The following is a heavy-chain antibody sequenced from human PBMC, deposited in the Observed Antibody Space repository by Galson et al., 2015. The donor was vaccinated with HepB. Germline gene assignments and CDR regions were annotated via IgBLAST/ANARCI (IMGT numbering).Heavy chain of an antibody. CDR1: GFAFSRVG. D-gene: IGHD2/OR15-2a*01. V-gene: IGHV3-30*18. J-gene: IGHJ4*02. CDR2: TLCDGVGK. CDR3: AKAPYCDSSGYSDS. Sequence: SLRLSCAASGFAFSRVGMHWVRQAPGKGLEWVAVTLCDGVGKFYADSVKGRYTISSDNSKNTVYLQMNRLRAEDTAVYYCAKAPYCDSSGYSDSWGQGTLVTVSS.